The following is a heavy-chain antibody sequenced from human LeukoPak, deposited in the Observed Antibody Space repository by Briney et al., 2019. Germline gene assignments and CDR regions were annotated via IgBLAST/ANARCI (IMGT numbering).Heavy chain of an antibody. CDR3: ARGIGSGVLLFDY. J-gene: IGHJ4*02. D-gene: IGHD1-26*01. Sequence: PGGSLRLSCAASGFTVSSNYMSWVRQAPGKGLEWVSVIYSGGSTYYADSVKGRFTISRDNSKNTLYLQMNSLRAEDTAVYYCARGIGSGVLLFDYWGQGTLVTVSS. CDR1: GFTVSSNY. V-gene: IGHV3-66*01. CDR2: IYSGGST.